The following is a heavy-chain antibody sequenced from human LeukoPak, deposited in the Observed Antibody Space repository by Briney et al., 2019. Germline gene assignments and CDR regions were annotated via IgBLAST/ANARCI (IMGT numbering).Heavy chain of an antibody. Sequence: SETLSLTCAVYGGSFSGYYWSWIRQHPGKGLEWIGYIYYSGSTYYNPSLKSRVTISVDTSKNQFSLKLSSVTAADTAVYYCAREYCSGGSCYLDYWGQGTLVTVSS. J-gene: IGHJ4*02. D-gene: IGHD2-15*01. CDR2: IYYSGST. CDR3: AREYCSGGSCYLDY. CDR1: GGSFSGYY. V-gene: IGHV4-31*11.